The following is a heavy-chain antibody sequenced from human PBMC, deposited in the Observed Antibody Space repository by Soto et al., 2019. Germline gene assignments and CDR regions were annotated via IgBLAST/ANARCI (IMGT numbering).Heavy chain of an antibody. CDR2: IIPIFGTA. Sequence: QVQLVPSGAEVKKPGSSVKVSCKASGRPFSSYAISWVRQAPGQGPEWMGGIIPIFGTANYAQKFQGRVTNTADGCTRTAYMELSSLRSEDTAVYYCARDDYGGNGVYCGQGTLVTVSS. J-gene: IGHJ4*02. V-gene: IGHV1-69*01. CDR3: ARDDYGGNGVY. D-gene: IGHD4-17*01. CDR1: GRPFSSYA.